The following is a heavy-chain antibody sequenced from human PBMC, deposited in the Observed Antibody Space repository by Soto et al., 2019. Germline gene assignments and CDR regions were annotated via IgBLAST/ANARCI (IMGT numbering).Heavy chain of an antibody. V-gene: IGHV4-31*03. J-gene: IGHJ6*02. CDR2: IYYSGST. CDR3: ARVPDYGSGSLLYCYYYGMDV. CDR1: GGSISSGGYY. Sequence: LSLTCTVSGGSISSGGYYWSWIRQHPGKGLEWIGYIYYSGSTYYNPSLKSRVTISVDTSKNQFSLKLSSVTAADTTVYYCARVPDYGSGSLLYCYYYGMDVWGQGTTVT. D-gene: IGHD3-10*01.